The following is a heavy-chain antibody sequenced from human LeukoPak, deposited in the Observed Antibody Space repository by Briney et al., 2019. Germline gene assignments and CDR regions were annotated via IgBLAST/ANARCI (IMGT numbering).Heavy chain of an antibody. V-gene: IGHV1-2*02. J-gene: IGHJ6*02. CDR1: GYTFTGYY. CDR2: INPNSGGT. D-gene: IGHD3-22*01. CDR3: ARDLISHYDSSGYYPGGMDV. Sequence: ASVKVSCKASGYTFTGYYMHWVRQASGQGLEWMGWINPNSGGTNYAQKFQGRITMTRDTSISTAYMELSRLRSDDTAVYYCARDLISHYDSSGYYPGGMDVWGQGTTVTVSS.